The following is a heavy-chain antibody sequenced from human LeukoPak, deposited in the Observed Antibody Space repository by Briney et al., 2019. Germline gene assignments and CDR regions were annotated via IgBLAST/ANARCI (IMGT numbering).Heavy chain of an antibody. CDR1: GGSFSGNH. Sequence: SETLSLTCAVYGGSFSGNHWNWIRQPPGKGLEWIGEVYHSGSTNYNPSLKSRVTISVHTSTKQFSLKLSSVTAVVTAVYYCARKGDYAGIDIWGQGTMVTVSS. J-gene: IGHJ3*02. D-gene: IGHD4-17*01. CDR3: ARKGDYAGIDI. CDR2: VYHSGST. V-gene: IGHV4-34*01.